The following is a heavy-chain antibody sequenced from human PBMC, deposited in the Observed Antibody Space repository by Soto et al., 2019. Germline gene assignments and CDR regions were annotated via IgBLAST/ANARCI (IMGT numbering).Heavy chain of an antibody. Sequence: SETLSLTCTVSGGSIGTGGYYWNWIRQHPGKGLEWIGYFYYSGSTYYNPSLKSRVTISVNASKNQFSLKLSSVTAADTAVYYCARSVFPWGQGTLVTVS. V-gene: IGHV4-31*03. CDR3: ARSVFP. J-gene: IGHJ5*02. CDR1: GGSIGTGGYY. CDR2: FYYSGST.